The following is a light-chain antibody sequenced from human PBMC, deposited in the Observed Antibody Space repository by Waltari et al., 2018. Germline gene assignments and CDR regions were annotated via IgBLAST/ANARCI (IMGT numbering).Light chain of an antibody. Sequence: VLTQSPATLSLSPGDRAALSCRASQSIVDAIAWYQQRPGQTPRLLIYDASNRAPGIPARFRCSGSGTAFTLTISSLEPEGFAGYYCQQRRNWPLSFGQGTRLEIK. CDR3: QQRRNWPLS. V-gene: IGKV3-11*01. CDR1: QSIVDA. J-gene: IGKJ5*01. CDR2: DAS.